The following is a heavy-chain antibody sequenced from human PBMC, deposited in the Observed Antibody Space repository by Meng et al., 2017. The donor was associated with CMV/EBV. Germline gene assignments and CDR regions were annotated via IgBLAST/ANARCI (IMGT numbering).Heavy chain of an antibody. J-gene: IGHJ6*02. CDR3: ARGEWSRGQYQLQIARYYYYGMDV. CDR1: GGSFSGYY. V-gene: IGHV4-34*01. D-gene: IGHD2-2*01. CDR2: INHSGST. Sequence: SETLSLTCAVYGGSFSGYYWSWIRQPPGKGLEWIGEINHSGSTNYNPSLKSRVTISVDTSKNQFSLKLSSVTAADTAGYYCARGEWSRGQYQLQIARYYYYGMDVWGQGTTVTVSS.